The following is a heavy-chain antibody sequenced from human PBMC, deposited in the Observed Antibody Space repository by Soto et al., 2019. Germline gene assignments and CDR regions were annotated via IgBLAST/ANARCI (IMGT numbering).Heavy chain of an antibody. J-gene: IGHJ6*02. CDR2: IYPGDSDT. Sequence: PGESLKISCKGSGYSFTSYWIGWVRQMPGKGLERMGIIYPGDSDTRYSPSFQGQVTISADKSISTAYLQWSSLKASDTAMYYCARAGYYDFWSGFPRGGMDVWGQGTMVTVSS. CDR1: GYSFTSYW. CDR3: ARAGYYDFWSGFPRGGMDV. D-gene: IGHD3-3*01. V-gene: IGHV5-51*01.